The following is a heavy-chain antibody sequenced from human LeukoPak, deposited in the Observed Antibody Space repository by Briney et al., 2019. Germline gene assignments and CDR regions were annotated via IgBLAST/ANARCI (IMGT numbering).Heavy chain of an antibody. CDR2: ISGSGGST. CDR1: GFTFSSYA. CDR3: ARGEQQINYYYMDV. D-gene: IGHD6-13*01. J-gene: IGHJ6*03. Sequence: GGSLRLSCAASGFTFSSYAMSWVRQAPGKGLEWVSAISGSGGSTYYADSVKGRFTISRDNSKNTLYLQMNSLRAEDTAVYYCARGEQQINYYYMDVWGKGTTVTVSS. V-gene: IGHV3-23*01.